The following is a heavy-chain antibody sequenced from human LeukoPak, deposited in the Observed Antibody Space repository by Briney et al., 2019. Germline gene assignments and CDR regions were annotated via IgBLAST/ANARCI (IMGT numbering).Heavy chain of an antibody. CDR2: IKQDGSEK. Sequence: PGGSLRLSCAASGFTFSSYWMIWVRQAPGKGLEWVANIKQDGSEKYYVDSVKGRFTVSRDNAKNSVYLQMNSLRVEDTAVYYCAKDLTGEVDYWGQGTLVTVSS. CDR3: AKDLTGEVDY. D-gene: IGHD7-27*01. J-gene: IGHJ4*02. CDR1: GFTFSSYW. V-gene: IGHV3-7*01.